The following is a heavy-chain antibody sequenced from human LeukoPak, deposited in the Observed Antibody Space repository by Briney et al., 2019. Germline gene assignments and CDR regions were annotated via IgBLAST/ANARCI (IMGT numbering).Heavy chain of an antibody. CDR1: GGSFSGYY. CDR2: IYYSGST. J-gene: IGHJ3*02. CDR3: ARGEYYYGSPYAFDI. V-gene: IGHV4-59*01. Sequence: SETLSLTCAVYGGSFSGYYWSWIRQPPGKGLEWIGYIYYSGSTNYNPSLKSRVTISVDTSKNQFSLRLSSVTAADTAVYYCARGEYYYGSPYAFDIWGQGTMVTVSS. D-gene: IGHD3-10*01.